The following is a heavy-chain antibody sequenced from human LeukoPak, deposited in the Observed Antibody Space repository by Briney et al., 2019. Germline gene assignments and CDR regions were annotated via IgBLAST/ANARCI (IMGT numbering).Heavy chain of an antibody. CDR1: GFTFSSYG. J-gene: IGHJ3*02. CDR3: AKTPDPYGSGSLMAFDI. CDR2: ISGSGGST. Sequence: PGGTLRLSCAASGFTFSSYGMSWVRQAPGKGLEWVSAISGSGGSTYYADSVKGRFTISRDNSKNTLYLQMNSLRAEDTAVYYCAKTPDPYGSGSLMAFDIWGQGTMVTVSS. D-gene: IGHD3-10*01. V-gene: IGHV3-23*01.